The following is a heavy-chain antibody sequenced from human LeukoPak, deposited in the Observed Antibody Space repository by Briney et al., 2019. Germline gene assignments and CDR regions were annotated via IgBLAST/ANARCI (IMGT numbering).Heavy chain of an antibody. CDR3: ARARDY. CDR1: GYSISSGYY. Sequence: PSETLSLTCTVSGYSISSGYYWGWIRQPPGKGLEWIGSIYHSGSTYYNPSLKGRVTISVDTSKNQFSLKLSSVTAADTAVYYCARARDYWGQGTLVTVSS. J-gene: IGHJ4*02. CDR2: IYHSGST. V-gene: IGHV4-38-2*02.